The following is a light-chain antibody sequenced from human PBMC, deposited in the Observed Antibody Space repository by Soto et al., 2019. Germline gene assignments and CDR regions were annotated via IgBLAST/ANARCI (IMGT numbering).Light chain of an antibody. CDR3: AAWDESLSGYVV. V-gene: IGLV1-47*01. J-gene: IGLJ2*01. CDR1: SSSIGSHY. Sequence: QSVVTQPPSASGTTEQRVSISCSGSSSSIGSHYVYWYQQLPGTAPKLLIYRNNQRPSGVPDRFSGSKSGTSASLAISGLRSEDEADYYCAAWDESLSGYVVFDGGTKQTVL. CDR2: RNN.